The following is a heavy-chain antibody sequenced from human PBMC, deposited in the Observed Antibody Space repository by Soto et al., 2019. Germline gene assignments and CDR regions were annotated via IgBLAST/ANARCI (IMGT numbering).Heavy chain of an antibody. CDR2: ISSSSSNI. Sequence: VQLVESGGGLVKPGGSLRLSCTVSGFTFSSYSMNWVRQAPGKGLGGVSSISSSSSNIFYADSVKGRITISRDNAKTSLYLQMNSLIAADTAVYYCARALFDSPELYYYGMDVWGQGTTVTVSS. CDR1: GFTFSSYS. D-gene: IGHD1-7*01. V-gene: IGHV3-21*01. J-gene: IGHJ6*02. CDR3: ARALFDSPELYYYGMDV.